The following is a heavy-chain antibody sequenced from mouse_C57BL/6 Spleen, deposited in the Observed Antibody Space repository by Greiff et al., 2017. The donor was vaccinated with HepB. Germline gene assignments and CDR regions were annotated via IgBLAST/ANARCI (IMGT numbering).Heavy chain of an antibody. CDR2: IYPRSGNT. D-gene: IGHD2-1*01. V-gene: IGHV1-81*01. Sequence: VQLQESGAELARPGASVKLFCKASGYTFTSYGISWVKQRTGQGLEWIGEIYPRSGNTYYNEKFKGKATLTADKSSSTAYMELRSLTSEDSAVYFCARGDGNFAYWGQGTLVTVSA. CDR3: ARGDGNFAY. J-gene: IGHJ3*01. CDR1: GYTFTSYG.